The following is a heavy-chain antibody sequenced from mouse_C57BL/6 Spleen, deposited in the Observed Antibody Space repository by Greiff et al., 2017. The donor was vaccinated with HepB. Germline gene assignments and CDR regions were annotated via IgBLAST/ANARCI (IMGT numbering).Heavy chain of an antibody. V-gene: IGHV1-82*01. CDR1: GYAFSSSW. CDR2: IYPGDGDT. J-gene: IGHJ4*01. D-gene: IGHD3-2*02. CDR3: ARQLRDYYAMDY. Sequence: VQVVESGPELVKPGASVKISCKASGYAFSSSWMNWVKQRPGKGLEWIGRIYPGDGDTNYNGKFKGKATLTADKSSSTAYMQLSSLTSEDSAVYFCARQLRDYYAMDYWGQGTSVTVSS.